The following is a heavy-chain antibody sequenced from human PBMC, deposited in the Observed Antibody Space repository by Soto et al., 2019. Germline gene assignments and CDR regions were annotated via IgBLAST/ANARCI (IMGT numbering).Heavy chain of an antibody. V-gene: IGHV3-33*01. CDR2: IWYDGSNK. D-gene: IGHD3-22*01. CDR1: GFTFSSYG. CDR3: ARDGYYYDSSGYLLDY. J-gene: IGHJ4*02. Sequence: PGGSLRLSCAASGFTFSSYGMHWVRQAPGKGLEWVAVIWYDGSNKYYADSVKGRFTISRDNSKNTLYLQMNSLRAEDTAVYYCARDGYYYDSSGYLLDYWGQGTLVTVSS.